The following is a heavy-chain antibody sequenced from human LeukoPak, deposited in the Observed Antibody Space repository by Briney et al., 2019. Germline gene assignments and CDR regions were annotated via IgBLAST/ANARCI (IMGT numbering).Heavy chain of an antibody. CDR3: AREIGGASAY. J-gene: IGHJ4*02. D-gene: IGHD1-26*01. CDR1: GFTFSNFW. CDR2: IKQDGSEK. Sequence: DPGGSLRLSCAASGFTFSNFWMTWVRQAPGKGLEWVANIKQDGSEKYYLDSVKGRFTISRDNAKNSLYLQMNSLRAEDTAVYYRAREIGGASAYWGQGTLATVSS. V-gene: IGHV3-7*01.